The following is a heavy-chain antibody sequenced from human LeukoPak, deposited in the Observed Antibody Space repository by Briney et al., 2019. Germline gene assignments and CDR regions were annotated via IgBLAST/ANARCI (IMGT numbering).Heavy chain of an antibody. CDR2: IHSSGST. D-gene: IGHD3-9*01. CDR3: ARNAGATDWYILAF. CDR1: GGSFSGHF. J-gene: IGHJ4*02. V-gene: IGHV4-4*08. Sequence: SDTLSLTCAVSGGSFSGHFWSWFRRPPGKGLEYIGDIHSSGSTNYNPSSKSRVTVSLEMSKNQFPLSLSSVTAADTAVYYCARNAGATDWYILAFWGQGVLVTVSS.